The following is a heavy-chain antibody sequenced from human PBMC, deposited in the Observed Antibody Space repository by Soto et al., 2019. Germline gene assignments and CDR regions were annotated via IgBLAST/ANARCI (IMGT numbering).Heavy chain of an antibody. D-gene: IGHD3-9*01. J-gene: IGHJ3*01. CDR1: GFSFSSYW. V-gene: IGHV3-74*01. CDR2: INTDGSST. Sequence: PGGSLRLSCADSGFSFSSYWMHWVRQGPGKGLVWVSRINTDGSSTNYADSVRGRFAISRDNAKNTVYLQMNSLRDEDTAVYYCARSPGGYYIEWGQXTMVTVSS. CDR3: ARSPGGYYIE.